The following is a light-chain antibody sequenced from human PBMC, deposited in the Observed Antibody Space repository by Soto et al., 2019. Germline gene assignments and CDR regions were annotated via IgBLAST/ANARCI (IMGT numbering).Light chain of an antibody. J-gene: IGKJ5*01. CDR3: QQRSNWPPIT. Sequence: EIVLTQSPGTLSLSPGERATLSCRASQSVSSSYLAWYQQKPGQAPRLLIYGASSRATGIPDRFGGSRSGTDFSLTISGLEPEDFAVYYCQQRSNWPPITFGQGTRLEIK. CDR2: GAS. CDR1: QSVSSSY. V-gene: IGKV3D-20*02.